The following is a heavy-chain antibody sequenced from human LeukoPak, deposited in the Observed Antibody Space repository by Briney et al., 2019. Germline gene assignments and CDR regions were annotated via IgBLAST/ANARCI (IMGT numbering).Heavy chain of an antibody. CDR2: IKEDGSGK. D-gene: IGHD1-26*01. V-gene: IGHV3-7*05. Sequence: PGGSLGLFCAGSGFTFSNYWMSWVRQAPGKGLEWVADIKEDGSGKYYVDSVKGRFTISRDNGKNSLYLQMNSLRAEDTAVYYCGRDEYGGGIIGAIIPYWGQGTLVTVSS. CDR3: GRDEYGGGIIGAIIPY. CDR1: GFTFSNYW. J-gene: IGHJ4*02.